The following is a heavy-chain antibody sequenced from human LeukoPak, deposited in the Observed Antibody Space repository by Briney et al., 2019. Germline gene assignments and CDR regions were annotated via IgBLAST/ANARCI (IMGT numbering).Heavy chain of an antibody. V-gene: IGHV1-2*02. Sequence: GASVKVSCKASGYTFTDYYIHWVRQAPGQGLEWMGWINPNIGATNYAQNFQRRVTMTRDTSISTAYMEVSRLTSDDTAVYYCARSLITMLRGVPNFDYWGQGALVTVSS. CDR3: ARSLITMLRGVPNFDY. CDR2: INPNIGAT. D-gene: IGHD3-10*01. J-gene: IGHJ4*02. CDR1: GYTFTDYY.